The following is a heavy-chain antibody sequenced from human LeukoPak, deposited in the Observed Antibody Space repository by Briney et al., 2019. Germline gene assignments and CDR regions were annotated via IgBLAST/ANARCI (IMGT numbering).Heavy chain of an antibody. CDR2: IYTSGST. Sequence: SETLSLTCTVSGGSISSYYWSWIRQPAGKGLEWIGRIYTSGSTNYNPSLKSRVTMSVDRSKNQFSLKLSSVTAADTAMYYCARGPYYYDSSGYYYVPYYFDYWGQGTLVTVSS. CDR3: ARGPYYYDSSGYYYVPYYFDY. D-gene: IGHD3-22*01. J-gene: IGHJ4*02. V-gene: IGHV4-4*07. CDR1: GGSISSYY.